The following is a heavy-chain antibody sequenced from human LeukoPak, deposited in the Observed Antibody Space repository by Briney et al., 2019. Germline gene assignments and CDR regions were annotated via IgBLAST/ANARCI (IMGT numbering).Heavy chain of an antibody. D-gene: IGHD3-10*01. J-gene: IGHJ6*03. CDR1: GGSFSGYY. CDR2: INHSGST. Sequence: SETLSLTCAVYGGSFSGYYWSWIRQPPGKGLGWIGEINHSGSTNYNPSLKSRVTISVDTSKNQFSLKLSSVTAADTAVYYCARQRRVRGAKEVYYYYYYYMDVWGKGTRSPSP. CDR3: ARQRRVRGAKEVYYYYYYYMDV. V-gene: IGHV4-34*01.